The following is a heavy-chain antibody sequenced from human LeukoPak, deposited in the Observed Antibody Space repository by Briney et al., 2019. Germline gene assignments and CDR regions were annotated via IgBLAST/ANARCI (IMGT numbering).Heavy chain of an antibody. Sequence: PGGSLRLSCAASGXTFSSYSMNWVRQAPGKGLEWVSSISSSSSYIYYADSVKGRFTISRDNAKNSLYLQMNSLRAEDTAVYYCAGGRPYYYDSSGYYDGYWGQGTLVTVSS. CDR1: GXTFSSYS. CDR3: AGGRPYYYDSSGYYDGY. D-gene: IGHD3-22*01. V-gene: IGHV3-21*01. CDR2: ISSSSSYI. J-gene: IGHJ4*02.